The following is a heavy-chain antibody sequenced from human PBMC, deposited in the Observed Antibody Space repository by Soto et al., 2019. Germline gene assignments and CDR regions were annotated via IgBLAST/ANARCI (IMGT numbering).Heavy chain of an antibody. Sequence: SETLSLTCTVSGGSISSGGYYWSWIRQHPGKGLEWIGYIYYSGSTYYNPSLKSRVTISVDTSKNQFSLKLSSVTAADTAVYYCARGRPSSPTPGDYWGQGTLVTVSS. J-gene: IGHJ4*02. V-gene: IGHV4-31*03. CDR1: GGSISSGGYY. D-gene: IGHD6-6*01. CDR3: ARGRPSSPTPGDY. CDR2: IYYSGST.